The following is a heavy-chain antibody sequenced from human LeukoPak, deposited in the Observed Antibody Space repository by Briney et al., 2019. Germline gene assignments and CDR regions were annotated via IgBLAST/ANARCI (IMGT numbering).Heavy chain of an antibody. J-gene: IGHJ4*02. CDR1: GGSISSYY. D-gene: IGHD6-19*01. CDR2: IYYSGIT. V-gene: IGHV4-59*08. Sequence: SETLSLTCTVSGGSISSYYCSWIRQSPGTGLEWIGYIYYSGITYYTPSLTSRVTISVDTSKNQFSLRLTYVTAADTAVYYCARHGSRAVAGYFDYWGQGTLVTVSS. CDR3: ARHGSRAVAGYFDY.